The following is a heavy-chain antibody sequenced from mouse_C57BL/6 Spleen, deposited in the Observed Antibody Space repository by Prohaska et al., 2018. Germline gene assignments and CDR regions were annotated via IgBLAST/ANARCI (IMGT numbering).Heavy chain of an antibody. D-gene: IGHD2-1*01. CDR3: MRYGNYWYFDV. CDR1: GFTFSGFW. Sequence: EVQLLETGGGLVQPGGSRGLSCEGSGFTFSGFWLSWVRQTPGKTLEWIGDINSDGSAINYEPSIKDRFTSFRDNDKSTLYLQMSNVRSEDTATYFCMRYGNYWYFDVWGTGTTVTVSS. J-gene: IGHJ1*03. V-gene: IGHV11-2*01. CDR2: INSDGSAI.